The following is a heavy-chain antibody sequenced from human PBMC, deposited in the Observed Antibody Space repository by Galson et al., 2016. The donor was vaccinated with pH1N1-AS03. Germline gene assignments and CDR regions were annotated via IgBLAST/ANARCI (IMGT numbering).Heavy chain of an antibody. J-gene: IGHJ4*02. V-gene: IGHV3-74*01. CDR3: ATGRGHYYEY. CDR1: GFTFSNLW. D-gene: IGHD3-10*01. CDR2: VNGDGSSK. Sequence: SLRLSCAASGFTFSNLWMHWVRQGPGKGLVWVARVNGDGSSKTYADSVKGRFTISRDNAKNTVYLQMISLRAEDTAVYYCATGRGHYYEYWGQGTLVSVSS.